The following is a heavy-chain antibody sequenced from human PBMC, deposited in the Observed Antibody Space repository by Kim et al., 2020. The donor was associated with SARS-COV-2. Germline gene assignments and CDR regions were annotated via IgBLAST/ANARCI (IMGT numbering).Heavy chain of an antibody. CDR1: GFTFGDYA. CDR2: IRSKAYGGTT. J-gene: IGHJ6*02. V-gene: IGHV3-49*03. CDR3: TRERGDYVPYYYYVMDV. D-gene: IGHD2-21*02. Sequence: GGSLRLSCTASGFTFGDYAMSWFRQAPGKGLEWVGFIRSKAYGGTTEYAASVKGRFTISRDDSKSIAYLQMNSLKTEDTAVYYCTRERGDYVPYYYYVMDVWGQGTTVTVSS.